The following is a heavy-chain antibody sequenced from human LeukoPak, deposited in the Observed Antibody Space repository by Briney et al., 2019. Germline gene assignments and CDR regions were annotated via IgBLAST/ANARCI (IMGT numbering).Heavy chain of an antibody. J-gene: IGHJ4*02. D-gene: IGHD3-10*01. CDR3: ARVGLDRGVTLDY. CDR2: ISSDGSST. V-gene: IGHV3-74*01. CDR1: GFTFSSYW. Sequence: PGGSLRLSCAASGFTFSSYWMPWVRQAPGKGLVWVSHISSDGSSTNYAESVKGRFTISRDNAKNTLYLQMNSLRAEDTAVYYCARVGLDRGVTLDYWGQGTPVTVSS.